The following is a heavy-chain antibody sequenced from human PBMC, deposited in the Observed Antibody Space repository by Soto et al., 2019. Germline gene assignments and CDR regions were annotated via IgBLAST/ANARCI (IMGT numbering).Heavy chain of an antibody. D-gene: IGHD2-2*01. CDR2: LYYTGAT. CDR1: GGSIGSSSYY. Sequence: QMQLQESGPGLVKASETLTLTCSVSGGSIGSSSYYFGWIRQPPGKGLEWIGSLYYTGATYYNASLKSRVTISADKSQNQFSLRLSSVSAADTAVYYCGAYWSRTYCYAWCDPWGQGTLVTVSS. CDR3: GAYWSRTYCYAWCDP. V-gene: IGHV4-39*01. J-gene: IGHJ5*02.